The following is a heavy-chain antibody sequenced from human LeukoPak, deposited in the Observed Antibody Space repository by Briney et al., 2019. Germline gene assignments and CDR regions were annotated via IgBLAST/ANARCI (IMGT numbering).Heavy chain of an antibody. Sequence: GGSLRLFCVVSGFTFDSYSMSWVRQAPGKGLEWISYISNSGSPIYYADSVKGRFTISRDKDRSSLYLQMNSLAADDTAVYYCARGLALGLTVTPKAFDYWGQGTLVTVSS. CDR3: ARGLALGLTVTPKAFDY. CDR2: ISNSGSPI. J-gene: IGHJ4*02. CDR1: GFTFDSYS. D-gene: IGHD4-11*01. V-gene: IGHV3-48*01.